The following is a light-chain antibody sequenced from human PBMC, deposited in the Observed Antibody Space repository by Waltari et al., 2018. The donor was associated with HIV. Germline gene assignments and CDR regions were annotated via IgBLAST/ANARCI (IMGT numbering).Light chain of an antibody. CDR2: DLT. J-gene: IGLJ2*01. CDR3: CSFAGSYTWL. Sequence: QSALTQPRSVSGSPGQSVTITCTGPSSDVGGYNYVSWYQQLPGKAPKLMIYDLTERPSGVPDRFSGSKSGNTASLTISGLQAEDEADYYCCSFAGSYTWLFGGGTKLTVL. V-gene: IGLV2-11*01. CDR1: SSDVGGYNY.